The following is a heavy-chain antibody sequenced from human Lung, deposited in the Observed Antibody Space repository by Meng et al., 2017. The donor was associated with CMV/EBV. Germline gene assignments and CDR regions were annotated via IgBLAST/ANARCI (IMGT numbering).Heavy chain of an antibody. J-gene: IGHJ4*02. V-gene: IGHV4-39*01. CDR3: ARHHHSPTFDY. Sequence: QLQLEEAGPGLVKPSDTLSLTCTVSGGSISSSSYYWAWIRQPPGEGLEWIGSVVYSGTTYYTSSLKSRVSISVDTSKNQFSLKLSSVTAADTAVYYCARHHHSPTFDYWGQGTPVTVFS. D-gene: IGHD1-14*01. CDR1: GGSISSSSYY. CDR2: VVYSGTT.